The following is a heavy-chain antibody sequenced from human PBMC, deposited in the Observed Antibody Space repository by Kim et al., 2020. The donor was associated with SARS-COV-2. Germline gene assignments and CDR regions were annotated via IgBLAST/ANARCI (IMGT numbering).Heavy chain of an antibody. V-gene: IGHV3-23*01. Sequence: GGSLRLSCAASGFTFSNSAMNWVRQAPGKGLECVSSISASGLRTHYADSVKGRFTISRDNSKDTMYLQMNSLRGEDTAVYYCAKGLVSFESWGQGTLVTV. J-gene: IGHJ4*02. CDR3: AKGLVSFES. D-gene: IGHD6-6*01. CDR1: GFTFSNSA. CDR2: ISASGLRT.